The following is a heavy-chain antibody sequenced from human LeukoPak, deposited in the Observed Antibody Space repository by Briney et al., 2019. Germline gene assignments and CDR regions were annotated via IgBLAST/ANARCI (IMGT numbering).Heavy chain of an antibody. CDR2: ISWNSGSI. J-gene: IGHJ4*02. V-gene: IGHV3-9*01. CDR3: AKSSAGIAAAGTYDY. Sequence: PGRSLRLSCAASGFTFDDYAMHWVRQAPGKGLDWVSGISWNSGSIGYADSVKGRFTISRDNAKNSLYLQMNSLRAEDTALYYCAKSSAGIAAAGTYDYWGQGTLVTVSS. CDR1: GFTFDDYA. D-gene: IGHD6-13*01.